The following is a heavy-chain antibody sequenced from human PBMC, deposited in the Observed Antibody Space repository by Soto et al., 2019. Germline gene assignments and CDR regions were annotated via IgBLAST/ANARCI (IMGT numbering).Heavy chain of an antibody. CDR1: GGSFSRPGSY. J-gene: IGHJ4*02. V-gene: IGHV4-34*01. Sequence: SETLSLTCSITGGSFSRPGSYWGWMRQIPGRGLEWLAEANDRGSRNYNPSLRGRLTISLDTSKNQFSLRLSSVTSADTAVYYCARGVSAGVDYWGQGTLVTVSS. D-gene: IGHD1-26*01. CDR2: ANDRGSR. CDR3: ARGVSAGVDY.